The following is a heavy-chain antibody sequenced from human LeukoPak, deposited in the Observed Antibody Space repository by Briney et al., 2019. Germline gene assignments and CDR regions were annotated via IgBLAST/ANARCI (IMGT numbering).Heavy chain of an antibody. CDR2: IYYSGST. J-gene: IGHJ6*02. D-gene: IGHD3-22*01. V-gene: IGHV4-59*08. CDR1: GGSISSYY. CDR3: AQPSLPRYYDSSGYRPYYYYYGMDV. Sequence: PSETLSLTCTVSGGSISSYYWSWIRQPPGKGLEWVGYIYYSGSTNYNPSLKSRVTISVETSKNQFSLKLSSVTAADTAVYYCAQPSLPRYYDSSGYRPYYYYYGMDVWGQGTTVTVSS.